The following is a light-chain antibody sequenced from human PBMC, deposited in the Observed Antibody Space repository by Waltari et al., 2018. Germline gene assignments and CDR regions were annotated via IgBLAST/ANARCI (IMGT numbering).Light chain of an antibody. CDR3: QVWDANTDPGV. Sequence: SYVLTQPPSVSVAPGETASITCGGNNIESKSMHWYRQRPGQAPVVVISYDNDRAAGIPERFSGSNSGNTATLTISRVEAGDEADYYCQVWDANTDPGVFGTGTEVTVL. CDR1: NIESKS. CDR2: YDN. V-gene: IGLV3-21*01. J-gene: IGLJ1*01.